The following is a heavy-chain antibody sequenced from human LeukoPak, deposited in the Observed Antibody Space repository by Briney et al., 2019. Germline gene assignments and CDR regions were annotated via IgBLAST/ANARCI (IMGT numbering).Heavy chain of an antibody. CDR3: AREHIVVVPAAIDYYYYGMDV. J-gene: IGHJ6*02. CDR2: ISSSTSTI. Sequence: GGSLRVSCAASGFTFSSYSMNWVRQAPGKGLEWVSHISSSTSTIHYADSVKGRFTISRDNAKNSLYLQMNSLRDKDTAVYYCAREHIVVVPAAIDYYYYGMDVWGQGITVTVSS. CDR1: GFTFSSYS. D-gene: IGHD2-2*02. V-gene: IGHV3-48*02.